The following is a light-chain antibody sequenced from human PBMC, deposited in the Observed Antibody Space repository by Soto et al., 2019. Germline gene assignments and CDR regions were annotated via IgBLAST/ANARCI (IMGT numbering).Light chain of an antibody. J-gene: IGKJ1*01. Sequence: EIVLTQSPGTLSLSPGERATLSCRASQSVSSSYLAWYQQKPGQAPRLLIYGASSRATGIPDSFSGSGSGTDFTLTISRLEPEDFAMYFCQQSGSSPWTFGQGTKVEIK. CDR2: GAS. CDR1: QSVSSSY. V-gene: IGKV3-20*01. CDR3: QQSGSSPWT.